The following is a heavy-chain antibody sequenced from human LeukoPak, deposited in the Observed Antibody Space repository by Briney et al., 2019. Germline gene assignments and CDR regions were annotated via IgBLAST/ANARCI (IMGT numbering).Heavy chain of an antibody. Sequence: QAGGSLRLSCAASGFTFSSYCMSWVRQAPRKGLEWVSAISGSGGSTYYPDSAKGRFTISRDNSKNTLYLQMNSLRAEDTAVYYCAKVQVLLWFGPRSPFDYWGEGTLVTVSS. J-gene: IGHJ4*02. CDR3: AKVQVLLWFGPRSPFDY. CDR1: GFTFSSYC. V-gene: IGHV3-23*01. CDR2: ISGSGGST. D-gene: IGHD3-10*01.